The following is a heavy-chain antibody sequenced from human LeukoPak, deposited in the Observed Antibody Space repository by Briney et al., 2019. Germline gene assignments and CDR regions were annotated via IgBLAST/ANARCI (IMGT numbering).Heavy chain of an antibody. CDR1: GGSFSGYY. CDR2: INHSGST. D-gene: IGHD3-22*01. CDR3: ARGLRDYYDSSGYPTVHFDY. Sequence: SETLSLTCAVYGGSFSGYYWSWIRQPPGKGLEWIGEINHSGSTNYNPSLKSRVAISVDTSKNQFSLKLSSVTAADTAVYYCARGLRDYYDSSGYPTVHFDYWGQGTLVTVSS. V-gene: IGHV4-34*01. J-gene: IGHJ4*02.